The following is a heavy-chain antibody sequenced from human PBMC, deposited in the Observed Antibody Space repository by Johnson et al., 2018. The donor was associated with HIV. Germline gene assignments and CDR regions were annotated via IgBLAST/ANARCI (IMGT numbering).Heavy chain of an antibody. J-gene: IGHJ3*02. CDR1: GFTFSDYY. V-gene: IGHV3-30*03. CDR2: ISYDGSNK. Sequence: QVQLVESGGGLVKPGGSLRLSCAASGFTFSDYYMSWIRQAPGKGLEWVAIISYDGSNKYYADSVKGRFTISRDNSKNTLYLQMNSLRAEDTAVYYCARASDAFDIWGQGTMVTVSS. CDR3: ARASDAFDI.